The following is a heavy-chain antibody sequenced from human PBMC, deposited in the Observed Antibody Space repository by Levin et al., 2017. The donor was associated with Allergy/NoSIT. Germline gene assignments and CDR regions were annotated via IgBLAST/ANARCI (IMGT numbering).Heavy chain of an antibody. V-gene: IGHV5-51*01. D-gene: IGHD1-26*01. CDR3: GALSSVAFAF. CDR1: GDIFSTYW. CDR2: IYAGDSDS. Sequence: PGGSLRLSCQGPGDIFSTYWIGWVRHLPGKGLEWMGIIYAGDSDSKYSPSFQGQVTFSADRSTNTAYLQWSSLKASDTATYYCGALSSVAFAFWGQGTRVTVSS. J-gene: IGHJ3*01.